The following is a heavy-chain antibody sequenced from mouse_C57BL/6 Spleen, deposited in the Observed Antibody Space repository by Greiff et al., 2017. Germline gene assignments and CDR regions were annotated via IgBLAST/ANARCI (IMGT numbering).Heavy chain of an antibody. J-gene: IGHJ3*01. CDR3: ARRSYDYEGGFAY. V-gene: IGHV3-6*01. D-gene: IGHD2-4*01. CDR2: ISYDGSN. CDR1: GYSITSGYY. Sequence: EVKLVESGPGLVKPSQSLSLTCSVTGYSITSGYYWNWIRQFPGNKLEWMGYISYDGSNNYNPSLKNRISITRDTSKNQFFLKLNSVTTEDTATYYCARRSYDYEGGFAYWGQGTLVTVSA.